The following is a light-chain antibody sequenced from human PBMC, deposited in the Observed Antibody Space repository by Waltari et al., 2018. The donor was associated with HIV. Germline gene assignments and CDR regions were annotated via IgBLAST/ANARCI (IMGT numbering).Light chain of an antibody. CDR2: GAS. Sequence: EIVMTQSPATLSVSPGERATLASRASQRVSTNLAWYQQKPGQALRLLIYGASTRATGIPARFSGSGSGTEFTLTISSLQSEDFAVYYCQQYNNGPETFGQGTKVEIK. J-gene: IGKJ1*01. CDR1: QRVSTN. V-gene: IGKV3-15*01. CDR3: QQYNNGPET.